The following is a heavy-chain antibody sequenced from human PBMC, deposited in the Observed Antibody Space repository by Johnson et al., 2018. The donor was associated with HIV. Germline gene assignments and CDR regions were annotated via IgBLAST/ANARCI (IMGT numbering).Heavy chain of an antibody. V-gene: IGHV3-15*01. CDR2: IKSKTDGGTT. CDR1: GFTFSNAW. D-gene: IGHD3-10*01. J-gene: IGHJ3*02. CDR3: GRVPPSPYGSGSYGAFDI. Sequence: DVQVVESGGGLVKPGGSLRLSCAASGFTFSNAWMSWVRQAPGKGLEWVGRIKSKTDGGTTDYAAPVKGRFTISRDNSKNTLYLQMNSLRAEDTAVYYCGRVPPSPYGSGSYGAFDIWGQGTMVTVSS.